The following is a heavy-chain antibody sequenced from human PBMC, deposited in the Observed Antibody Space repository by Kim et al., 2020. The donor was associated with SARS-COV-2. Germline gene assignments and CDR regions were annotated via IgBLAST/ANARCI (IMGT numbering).Heavy chain of an antibody. CDR2: IIPIFGTA. CDR1: GGTFSSYA. CDR3: ARVRKFGYSGYDWREGDYYYYGMDV. Sequence: SVKVSCKASGGTFSSYAISWVRQAPGQGLEWMGGIIPIFGTANYAQKFQGRVTITADESTSTAYMELSSLRSEDTAVYYCARVRKFGYSGYDWREGDYYYYGMDVWGQGTTVTVSS. J-gene: IGHJ6*02. V-gene: IGHV1-69*13. D-gene: IGHD5-12*01.